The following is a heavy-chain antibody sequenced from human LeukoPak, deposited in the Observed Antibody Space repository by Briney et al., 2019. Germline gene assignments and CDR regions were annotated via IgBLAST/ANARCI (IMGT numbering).Heavy chain of an antibody. Sequence: SETLSLTCAVYGGSFSGYYWSWIRQPPGKGLEWIGEINHSGSTNYNPSLKSRVTISVDTSKNQFSLKLSSVTAADTAVYYCATERRKVTIFGVVTQFDYWGREPWSPSPQ. CDR2: INHSGST. CDR1: GGSFSGYY. CDR3: ATERRKVTIFGVVTQFDY. J-gene: IGHJ4*02. D-gene: IGHD3-3*01. V-gene: IGHV4-34*01.